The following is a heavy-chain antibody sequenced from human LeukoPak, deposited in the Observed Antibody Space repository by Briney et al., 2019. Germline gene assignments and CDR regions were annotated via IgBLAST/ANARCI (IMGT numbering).Heavy chain of an antibody. Sequence: GGSLRLSCAASGFTFSDYYMSWIRQAPGKGPEWVSYISSSGSTIYYADSVKGRFTISRDNAKNSLYLQMNSLRAEDTAVYYCARSPHSSGWYVLGFDYWGQGTLVTVSS. CDR1: GFTFSDYY. J-gene: IGHJ4*02. CDR2: ISSSGSTI. V-gene: IGHV3-11*01. D-gene: IGHD6-19*01. CDR3: ARSPHSSGWYVLGFDY.